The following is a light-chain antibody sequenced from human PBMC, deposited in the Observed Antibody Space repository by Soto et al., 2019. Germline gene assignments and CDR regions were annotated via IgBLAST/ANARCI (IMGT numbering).Light chain of an antibody. V-gene: IGLV1-47*01. CDR1: SSNIGSNY. Sequence: QAVVTQPPSASGTPGQRVTISCSGSSSNIGSNYVYWYQQFPGSAHKLLIYRNDQRPSGVPDRFSGSKSGTSASLAISGPRSEDEADYYCAAWDDSLSAVVFGGGTKLTVL. CDR3: AAWDDSLSAVV. CDR2: RND. J-gene: IGLJ2*01.